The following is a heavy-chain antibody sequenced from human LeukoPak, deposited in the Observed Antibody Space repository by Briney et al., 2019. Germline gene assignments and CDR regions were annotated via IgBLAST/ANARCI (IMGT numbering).Heavy chain of an antibody. CDR2: INPSGGST. CDR3: ARDRLSIAARRATDAFDI. CDR1: GYTFTSYY. V-gene: IGHV1-46*01. Sequence: ASVKVSCKASGYTFTSYYMHWVRQAPGQGLEWMGIINPSGGSTSYAQKFQGRVTMTRDTSTSTVYMELSSLRSEDTAVYYYARDRLSIAARRATDAFDIWGQGTMVTVSS. J-gene: IGHJ3*02. D-gene: IGHD6-6*01.